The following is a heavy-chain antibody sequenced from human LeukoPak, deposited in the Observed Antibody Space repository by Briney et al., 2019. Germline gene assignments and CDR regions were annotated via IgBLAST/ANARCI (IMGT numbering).Heavy chain of an antibody. CDR1: GGSISSGDYY. CDR2: IYYSGST. V-gene: IGHV4-30-4*08. CDR3: ARHKPPRGYSYGTGYYYMDV. D-gene: IGHD5-18*01. J-gene: IGHJ6*03. Sequence: SETLSLTCTVSGGSISSGDYYWSWIRQPPGKGLEWIGYIYYSGSTYYNPSLKSRVTISVDTSKNQFSLKLSSVTAADTAVYYCARHKPPRGYSYGTGYYYMDVWGKGTTVTVSS.